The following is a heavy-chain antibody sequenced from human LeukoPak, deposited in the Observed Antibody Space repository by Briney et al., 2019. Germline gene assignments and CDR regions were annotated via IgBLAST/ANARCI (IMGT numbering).Heavy chain of an antibody. CDR3: ATFQLERRAVDY. CDR1: GDSVSSNSAA. J-gene: IGHJ4*02. V-gene: IGHV6-1*01. CDR2: TYYRSKWYN. Sequence: SQTLSLTCAISGDSVSSNSAAWNWIRQSPSRGLEWLGRTYYRSKWYNDYAVSVKSRITINPGTSKNQFSLQLNSVTPEDTAVYYCATFQLERRAVDYWGQGTLVTVSS. D-gene: IGHD1-1*01.